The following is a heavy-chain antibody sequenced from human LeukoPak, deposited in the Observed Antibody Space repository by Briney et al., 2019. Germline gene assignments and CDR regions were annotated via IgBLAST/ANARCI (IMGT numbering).Heavy chain of an antibody. CDR3: ARVDYDILTGYSH. CDR2: ISAYNGNT. Sequence: GASVKVSCKASGYTFTSYGISWVRRAPGQGLEWMGWISAYNGNTNYAQKLQGRVTMTTDTSTSTAYMELWSLRSDDTAVYYCARVDYDILTGYSHWGQGTLVTVSS. V-gene: IGHV1-18*01. CDR1: GYTFTSYG. D-gene: IGHD3-9*01. J-gene: IGHJ4*02.